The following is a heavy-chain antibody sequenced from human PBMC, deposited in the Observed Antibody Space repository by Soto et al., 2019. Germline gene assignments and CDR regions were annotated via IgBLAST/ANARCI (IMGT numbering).Heavy chain of an antibody. CDR3: ATDRSLKEDYFAS. CDR2: VRWSGATV. CDR1: GFIFDDYA. J-gene: IGHJ4*02. V-gene: IGHV3-9*01. Sequence: EVQLVESGGGLVQPGRSLRLSCAASGFIFDDYAMNWVRQVPGKGLEWVSGVRWSGATVYYADSVKGRFTISRDNAKNSLYLQMNSLTPEATAFYYCATDRSLKEDYFASWGQGTRVPVSS. D-gene: IGHD1-26*01.